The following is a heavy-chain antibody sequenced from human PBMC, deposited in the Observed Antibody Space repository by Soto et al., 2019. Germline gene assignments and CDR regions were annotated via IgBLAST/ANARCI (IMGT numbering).Heavy chain of an antibody. CDR1: GFTFSSYA. D-gene: IGHD3-22*01. J-gene: IGHJ4*02. CDR2: ISGSGRTT. CDR3: ARTRITMIVVENGIDY. V-gene: IGHV3-23*01. Sequence: GGSLRLSCAASGFTFSSYAMSWVRQAPGKGLEWVSAISGSGRTTYYADSVKGRFTISRDNSKNTLYLQMNSLRAEDTAVYYCARTRITMIVVENGIDYWGQGTLVTVSS.